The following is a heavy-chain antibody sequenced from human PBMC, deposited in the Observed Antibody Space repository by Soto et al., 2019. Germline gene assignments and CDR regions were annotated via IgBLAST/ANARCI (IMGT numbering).Heavy chain of an antibody. CDR3: AKALSLQDGAILERLGYYYYGMDV. Sequence: EVQLLESGGGLVQPGGSLRLACAASGFTFSSYAMSWVRQAPGKGLEWVSAISGSGGSTYYADSVKGRFTISRDNSKNTLYLQMNSLRADDTAVYYCAKALSLQDGAILERLGYYYYGMDVWGQGTTVTVSS. CDR2: ISGSGGST. D-gene: IGHD3-3*01. J-gene: IGHJ6*02. CDR1: GFTFSSYA. V-gene: IGHV3-23*01.